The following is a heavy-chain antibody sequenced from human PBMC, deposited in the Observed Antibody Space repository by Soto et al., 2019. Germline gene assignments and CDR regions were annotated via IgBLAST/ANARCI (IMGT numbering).Heavy chain of an antibody. Sequence: QVQLVESGGGVVQPGRSLIVSCAASGHTFSSYGMHWVRQAPGKGLEWVAAISYGGRNKNYADSVEGRFTISRDNSKNTLYLQMNSLRAEDTAVYYCAKDTYYHDSSGYYTFDYWGQGTLVTVSS. D-gene: IGHD3-22*01. CDR2: ISYGGRNK. CDR3: AKDTYYHDSSGYYTFDY. V-gene: IGHV3-30*18. CDR1: GHTFSSYG. J-gene: IGHJ4*02.